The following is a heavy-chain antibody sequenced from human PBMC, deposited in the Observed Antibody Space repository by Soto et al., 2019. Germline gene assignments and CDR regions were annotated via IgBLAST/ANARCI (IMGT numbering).Heavy chain of an antibody. CDR2: IIPIFGTA. Sequence: QVQLVQSGAEVKKPGSSVKVSCKASGGTFSSYAISWVRQAPGQGLEWMGGIIPIFGTANYAQKFQGRVTITADESTSIAYMELSSLRSEDTAVYYCARGLTTAFYYYYGMDVWGQGTTVTVSS. J-gene: IGHJ6*02. CDR3: ARGLTTAFYYYYGMDV. V-gene: IGHV1-69*01. D-gene: IGHD4-17*01. CDR1: GGTFSSYA.